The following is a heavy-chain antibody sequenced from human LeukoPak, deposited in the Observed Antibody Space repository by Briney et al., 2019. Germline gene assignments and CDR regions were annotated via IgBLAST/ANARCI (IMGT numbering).Heavy chain of an antibody. J-gene: IGHJ4*02. V-gene: IGHV4-59*01. CDR1: GGSISSYY. CDR3: AREIYCSSTSCYRHFDY. D-gene: IGHD2-2*01. Sequence: SETLSLTCAVSGGSISSYYWSWIRQPPGKGLEWIGYIYYSVTTNYNPSLKSRVTISVDTSKNQFSLKLSSVTAADTAVYYCAREIYCSSTSCYRHFDYWGQGTLVTVSS. CDR2: IYYSVTT.